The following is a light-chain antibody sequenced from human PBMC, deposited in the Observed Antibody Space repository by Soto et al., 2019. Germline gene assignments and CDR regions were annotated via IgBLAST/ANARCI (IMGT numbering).Light chain of an antibody. J-gene: IGLJ1*01. CDR3: AAWDDSLNGYV. CDR2: SNN. V-gene: IGLV1-44*01. Sequence: QSVLTQPPSASGTPGQRVTISCSGRSSNIGSNTVNWYQQLPGTAPKLLIYSNNQRPSGVPDRFSGSKSGTSASLAISGRQSEDEADYYCAAWDDSLNGYVFGTGTKLTVL. CDR1: SSNIGSNT.